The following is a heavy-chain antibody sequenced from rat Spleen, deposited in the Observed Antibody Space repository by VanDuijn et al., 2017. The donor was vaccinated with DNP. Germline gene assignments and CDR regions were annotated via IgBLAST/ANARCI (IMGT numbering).Heavy chain of an antibody. D-gene: IGHD1-11*01. Sequence: EVLLVESDGGLVQPGRSLKLSCAVSGFTFSDYYMAWVRQAPAKGLAWVATISYNGVTPYYQDSVNGRFTISRDNAKRTLYLQMDSLRSEDTATYYCTTDRGPNYGGYSPLDYWGQGVMVTVSS. V-gene: IGHV5-20*01. CDR3: TTDRGPNYGGYSPLDY. CDR1: GFTFSDYY. CDR2: ISYNGVTP. J-gene: IGHJ2*01.